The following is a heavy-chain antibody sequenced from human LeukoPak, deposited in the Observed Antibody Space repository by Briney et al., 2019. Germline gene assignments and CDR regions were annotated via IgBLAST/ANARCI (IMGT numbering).Heavy chain of an antibody. D-gene: IGHD2-8*01. CDR2: ISSSSSTI. CDR1: GFTFSSYS. V-gene: IGHV3-48*01. J-gene: IGHJ4*02. CDR3: ARGAKMVYAIRIYFDY. Sequence: GGSLRLSCAPFGFTFSSYSTNWVRQAPGKGLEWVSSISSSSSTIYYEDSVKGQVTISRDNAKNSLYLQMNSLRAEDTAVYYCARGAKMVYAIRIYFDYWGQGTLVTVSS.